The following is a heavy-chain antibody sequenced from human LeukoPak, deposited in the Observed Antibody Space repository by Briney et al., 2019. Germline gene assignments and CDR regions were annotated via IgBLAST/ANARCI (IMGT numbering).Heavy chain of an antibody. V-gene: IGHV3-21*04. CDR3: TRHGPTVVTDYYYGMDV. CDR1: GFTFSSYS. D-gene: IGHD4-23*01. Sequence: GGSLRLSCAASGFTFSSYSMNWVRQAPGKGLEWVSSISSSSSYIYYADSVKGRFTISRDNAKNSLYLQMNSLKTEDTAVYYCTRHGPTVVTDYYYGMDVWGQGTTVTVSS. CDR2: ISSSSSYI. J-gene: IGHJ6*02.